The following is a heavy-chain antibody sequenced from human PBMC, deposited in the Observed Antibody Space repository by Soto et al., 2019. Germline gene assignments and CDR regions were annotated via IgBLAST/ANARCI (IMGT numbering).Heavy chain of an antibody. J-gene: IGHJ4*02. D-gene: IGHD2-2*01. Sequence: SETLSLTCTVSGGSISNYYCSWFRQPPGQGLESLGYIYHTGVTNSNPSLRGRLSISIDTAKNQFSLKLSSVTSADTAIYYCARTARVPDFWGPGILVTVSS. CDR3: ARTARVPDF. V-gene: IGHV4-59*01. CDR1: GGSISNYY. CDR2: IYHTGVT.